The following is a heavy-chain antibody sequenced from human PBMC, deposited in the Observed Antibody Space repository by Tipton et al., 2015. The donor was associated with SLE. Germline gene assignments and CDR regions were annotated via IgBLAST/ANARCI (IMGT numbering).Heavy chain of an antibody. CDR2: ISAYNGNT. V-gene: IGHV1-18*01. CDR3: ARLRGLIGSGSHDY. D-gene: IGHD3-10*01. Sequence: QLVQSGAEVKKPGASVKVSCKASGYTFTSYGISWVRQAPGQGLEWMGWISAYNGNTNYAQKLQGRVTMTTDTSTSTAYMELSSLRSEGTAVYYCARLRGLIGSGSHDYWGQGILVTVSS. J-gene: IGHJ4*02. CDR1: GYTFTSYG.